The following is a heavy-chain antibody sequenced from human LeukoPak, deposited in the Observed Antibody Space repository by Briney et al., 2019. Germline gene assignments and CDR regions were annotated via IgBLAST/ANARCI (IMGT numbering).Heavy chain of an antibody. Sequence: RPGGSLRLSCAASGFTFDDYGMSWVRQAPGKGLEWVSGIHWNGGSTGYADSVKGRFTISRDNAKNSLYLQMNSLRAEDTAVYYCARDGITMIVVENDAFDIWGQGTMVTVSS. D-gene: IGHD3-22*01. V-gene: IGHV3-20*04. CDR3: ARDGITMIVVENDAFDI. J-gene: IGHJ3*02. CDR1: GFTFDDYG. CDR2: IHWNGGST.